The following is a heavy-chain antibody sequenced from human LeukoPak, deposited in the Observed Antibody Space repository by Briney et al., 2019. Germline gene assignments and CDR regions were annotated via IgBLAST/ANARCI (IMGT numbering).Heavy chain of an antibody. Sequence: SETLSLTCAVYGGSFSGYYWSWIRQPPGKGLEWIGEINHSGSANYNTSLKSRVTMSVDKSKNQFSLRLSSVTAADTAVYYCARRQLASGFDYWGQGTLVTVSS. D-gene: IGHD6-6*01. V-gene: IGHV4-34*01. CDR1: GGSFSGYY. CDR3: ARRQLASGFDY. CDR2: INHSGSA. J-gene: IGHJ4*02.